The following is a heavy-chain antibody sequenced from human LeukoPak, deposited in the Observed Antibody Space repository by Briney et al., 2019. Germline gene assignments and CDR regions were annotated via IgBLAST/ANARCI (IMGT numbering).Heavy chain of an antibody. CDR3: ARDARSYGLDAFDI. V-gene: IGHV1-2*02. CDR1: GYTFTGYY. CDR2: INPNSGGT. Sequence: GGSLRLSCAASGYTFTGYYMHWVRQAPGQGLEWMGWINPNSGGTNYAQKFQGRVTMTRDTSISTAYMELSRLRSDDTAVYYCARDARSYGLDAFDIWGQGTMVTVSS. D-gene: IGHD5-18*01. J-gene: IGHJ3*02.